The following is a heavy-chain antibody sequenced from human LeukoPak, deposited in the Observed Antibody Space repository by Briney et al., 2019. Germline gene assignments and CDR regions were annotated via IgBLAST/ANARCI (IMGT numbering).Heavy chain of an antibody. CDR3: ARDLSGSGYYSGHFDY. Sequence: GASVKVSCKASGYTFTGYYMHWVRQAPGQGLEWMGRINPNSGGTNYAQKFQGRVTMTRDTSISTAYMELSRLRSDDTAVYYCARDLSGSGYYSGHFDYWGQGTLVTVSS. V-gene: IGHV1-2*06. CDR1: GYTFTGYY. D-gene: IGHD3-22*01. J-gene: IGHJ4*02. CDR2: INPNSGGT.